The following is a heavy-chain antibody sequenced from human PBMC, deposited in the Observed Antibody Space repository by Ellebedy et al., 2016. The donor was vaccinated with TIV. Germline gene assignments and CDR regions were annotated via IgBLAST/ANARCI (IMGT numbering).Heavy chain of an antibody. D-gene: IGHD4-23*01. Sequence: GGSLRLSCAASGFTFSDYAMHWVRQTPGKGLEYVSAISRYGDTTYYVDSVKGRFIISRDNSKDTLYLQMGSVRTEDMAVYYCARRAYGGFTNWYFDLWGRGTLVIVSS. CDR3: ARRAYGGFTNWYFDL. V-gene: IGHV3-64*02. CDR2: ISRYGDTT. CDR1: GFTFSDYA. J-gene: IGHJ2*01.